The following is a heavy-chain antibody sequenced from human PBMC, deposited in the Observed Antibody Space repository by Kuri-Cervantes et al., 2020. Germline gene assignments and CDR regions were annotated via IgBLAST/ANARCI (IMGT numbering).Heavy chain of an antibody. V-gene: IGHV4-59*01. CDR1: GGSFSGYY. CDR3: ARGGVSTAPTAEYFQD. Sequence: SETLSLTCAVYGGSFSGYYWSWIRQTPGKGLEWIGYVYYTGSTNYNPSLNSRATISIDTSKKYFSLKLSSVTAADTAVYYCARGGVSTAPTAEYFQDWGQGTLVTVSS. CDR2: VYYTGST. D-gene: IGHD2-21*02. J-gene: IGHJ1*01.